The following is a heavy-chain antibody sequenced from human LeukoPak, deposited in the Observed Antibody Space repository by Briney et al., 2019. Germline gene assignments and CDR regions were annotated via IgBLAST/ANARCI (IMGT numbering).Heavy chain of an antibody. Sequence: PGGSLRLYCAASGFTFSSYTMNWVRHAPGKGLEWVSTISSSSSYIYYADSVKGRFTTSRNNAKNSLNLQMNSLTAEDTAVYYCARDLPYENFDYWGQGTLVTVSS. CDR3: ARDLPYENFDY. CDR2: ISSSSSYI. V-gene: IGHV3-21*01. J-gene: IGHJ4*02. CDR1: GFTFSSYT. D-gene: IGHD2-8*01.